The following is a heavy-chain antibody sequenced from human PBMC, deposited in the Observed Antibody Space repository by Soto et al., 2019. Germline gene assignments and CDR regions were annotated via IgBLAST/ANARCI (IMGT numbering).Heavy chain of an antibody. Sequence: QVQLVQSGAEVKKPGASVKVSCKASGYTFTSYAMHWVRQAPGQRLEWMGWINAGNGNTKYSQKFQGRVTITRDTSASTAYMELSSLRSVDTAVYYCARGYYDFWSGLRMDVWGQGTTVTVSS. J-gene: IGHJ6*02. CDR2: INAGNGNT. CDR1: GYTFTSYA. D-gene: IGHD3-3*01. V-gene: IGHV1-3*01. CDR3: ARGYYDFWSGLRMDV.